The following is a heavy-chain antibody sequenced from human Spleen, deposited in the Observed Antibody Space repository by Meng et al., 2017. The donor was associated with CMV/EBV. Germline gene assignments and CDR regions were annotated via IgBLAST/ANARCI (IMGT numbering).Heavy chain of an antibody. CDR2: INTGNGNP. CDR1: GYPLRSYG. Sequence: SCKDSGYPLRSYGIHWVRQAPGQKLEWMGWINTGNGNPKYSQKFHGRVTITRDTSASTAYMELSSLRSEDTAVYYCARGVGTLIIDYWGQGTLVTVSS. CDR3: ARGVGTLIIDY. D-gene: IGHD4-23*01. J-gene: IGHJ4*02. V-gene: IGHV1-3*04.